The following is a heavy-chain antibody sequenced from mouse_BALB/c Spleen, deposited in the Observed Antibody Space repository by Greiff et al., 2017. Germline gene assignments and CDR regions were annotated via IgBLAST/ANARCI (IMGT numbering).Heavy chain of an antibody. CDR3: TRWLLYYYAMDY. V-gene: IGHV6-6*01. Sequence: EVKLVESGGGLVQPGGSRKLSCAASGFTFSSFGMHWVRQSPEKGLEWVAEIRSKANNHATYYAESVKGRFTISRDDSKSSVYLQMNSLRAEDTGIYYCTRWLLYYYAMDYWGQGTSVTVSS. CDR1: GFTFSSFG. D-gene: IGHD2-3*01. J-gene: IGHJ4*01. CDR2: IRSKANNHAT.